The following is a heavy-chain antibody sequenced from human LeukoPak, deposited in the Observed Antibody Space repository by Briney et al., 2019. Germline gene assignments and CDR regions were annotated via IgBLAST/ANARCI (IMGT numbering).Heavy chain of an antibody. J-gene: IGHJ4*02. Sequence: SETLSLTCAVYGGSFSGYYWSWIRQPPGKGLEWIGEINRSGSTNYNPSLKSRVTISVDTSKNQFSLKLSSVTAADTAVYYCARRGVPAAIYYFDYWGQGTLVTVSS. CDR3: ARRGVPAAIYYFDY. CDR1: GGSFSGYY. V-gene: IGHV4-34*01. CDR2: INRSGST. D-gene: IGHD2-2*01.